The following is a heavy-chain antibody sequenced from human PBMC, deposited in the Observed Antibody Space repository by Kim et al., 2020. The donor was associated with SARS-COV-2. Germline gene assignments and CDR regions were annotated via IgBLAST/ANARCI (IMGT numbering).Heavy chain of an antibody. CDR1: GGTFSSYA. CDR3: ASRDSDSSSWYDLWD. J-gene: IGHJ4*02. CDR2: IIPIFGTA. Sequence: SVKVSCKASGGTFSSYAISWVRQAPGQGLEWMGGIIPIFGTANYAQKFQGRVTITADESTSTAYMELSSLRSEDTAVYYCASRDSDSSSWYDLWDWGQGTLVTVSS. V-gene: IGHV1-69*13. D-gene: IGHD6-13*01.